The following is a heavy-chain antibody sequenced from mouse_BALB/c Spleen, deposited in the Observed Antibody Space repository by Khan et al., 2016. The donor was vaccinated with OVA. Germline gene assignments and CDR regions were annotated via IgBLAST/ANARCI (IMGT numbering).Heavy chain of an antibody. CDR2: IYPGTGDT. J-gene: IGHJ2*01. CDR3: SRDVGKEYCNV. D-gene: IGHD1-3*01. V-gene: IGHV1-84*02. CDR1: GYTFTDYY. Sequence: QVQLKESGPELVKPGASVKISCKASGYTFTDYYINWVKQKPGQGLEWIGWIYPGTGDTQYNEKFKGKATLTVDTSSSTVYMQVSSRTYEDTAVYLCSRDVGKEYCNVWGKGTTRTVSS.